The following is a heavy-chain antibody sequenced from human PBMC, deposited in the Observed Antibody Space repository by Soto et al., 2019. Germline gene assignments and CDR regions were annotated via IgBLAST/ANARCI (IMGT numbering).Heavy chain of an antibody. V-gene: IGHV3-23*01. D-gene: IGHD1-26*01. CDR2: INDGGTTT. J-gene: IGHJ4*02. Sequence: GGSLRLSCAASGFTFTNYAMTWVRQAPGKGLEWITTINDGGTTTFYADSVKGRFTISRDNSENTLFLQMSSLRAEDTAIYYCAKGEWELPTYFDSWGQGTLVTVSS. CDR1: GFTFTNYA. CDR3: AKGEWELPTYFDS.